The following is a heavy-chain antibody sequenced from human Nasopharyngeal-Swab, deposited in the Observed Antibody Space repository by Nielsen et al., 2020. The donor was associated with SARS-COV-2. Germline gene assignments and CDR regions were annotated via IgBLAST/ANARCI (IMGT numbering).Heavy chain of an antibody. CDR3: AKESGPLTKTDTYYYDSSGYPYYYYYGMDD. J-gene: IGHJ6*02. V-gene: IGHV3-23*01. D-gene: IGHD3-22*01. CDR2: FRGSGGST. Sequence: VRQAPGKGLEWVSAFRGSGGSTYYADSVKGRFTISRDNSKNTLYLQMNSLRAEDTAVYYCAKESGPLTKTDTYYYDSSGYPYYYYYGMDDWGQGTPVTVSS.